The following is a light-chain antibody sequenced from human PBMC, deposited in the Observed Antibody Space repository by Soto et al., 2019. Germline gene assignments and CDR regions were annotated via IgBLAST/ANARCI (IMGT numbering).Light chain of an antibody. CDR1: YSNIGAGYE. V-gene: IGLV1-40*01. CDR2: GHN. J-gene: IGLJ3*02. Sequence: QLPSVSGAPGQRVTISCTGSYSNIGAGYEVHWYQQIPGTAPKLLISGHNNRPSGVPDRFFGSKSGTSASLTIIGLQAEDEADYYCQSYDSSLSGSGVFGGGTKLTVL. CDR3: QSYDSSLSGSGV.